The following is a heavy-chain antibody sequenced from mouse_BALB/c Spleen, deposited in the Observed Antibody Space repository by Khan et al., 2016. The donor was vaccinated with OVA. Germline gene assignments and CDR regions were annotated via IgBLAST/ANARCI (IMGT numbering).Heavy chain of an antibody. CDR3: ARLAYYYDSEGFAY. D-gene: IGHD1-1*01. CDR2: IGTGGHYT. CDR1: GFTFSTYG. J-gene: IGHJ3*01. Sequence: EVQLQESGGDLVEPGGSLKLSCAASGFTFSTYGMSWVRQTPDKRLEWVATIGTGGHYTYYPDSVRGRFTISRDNAKNTRYLQMTSLKSEDTAMFYCARLAYYYDSEGFAYWGQGTLVTVSA. V-gene: IGHV5-6*01.